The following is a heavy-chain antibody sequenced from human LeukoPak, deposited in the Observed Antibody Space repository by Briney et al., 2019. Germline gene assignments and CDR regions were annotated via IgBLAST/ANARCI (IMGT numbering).Heavy chain of an antibody. CDR3: ARDRYGDY. CDR2: ITSSSRYI. Sequence: GGSLRLSCAASGFTFSSYSMNWVRQAPGKGLEWVSSITSSSRYIYYADSVKGRFTISRDNAKNSLYLQMNSLRAEDTAVYYCARDRYGDYWGQGTLVTGSS. CDR1: GFTFSSYS. D-gene: IGHD4-17*01. V-gene: IGHV3-21*01. J-gene: IGHJ4*02.